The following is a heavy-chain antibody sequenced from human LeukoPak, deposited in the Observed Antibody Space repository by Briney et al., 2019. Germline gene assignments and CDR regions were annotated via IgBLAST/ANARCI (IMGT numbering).Heavy chain of an antibody. CDR3: ATNTYYYDSSGYCLDY. D-gene: IGHD3-22*01. CDR2: FDPEDGET. Sequence: ASVKVSCKVSGYTLTELSTHWVRQAPGKGLEWMGGFDPEDGETIYAQKFQGRVTMTEDTSTDTAYMELSSLRSEDTAVYYCATNTYYYDSSGYCLDYWGQGTLVTVSS. CDR1: GYTLTELS. V-gene: IGHV1-24*01. J-gene: IGHJ4*02.